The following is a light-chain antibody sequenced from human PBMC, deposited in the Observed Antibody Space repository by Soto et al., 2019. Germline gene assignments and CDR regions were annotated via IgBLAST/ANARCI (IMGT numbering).Light chain of an antibody. CDR3: AAWDDSLSWV. Sequence: QSVLTQPPSASGTPGQRVTISCSGSSSNIGSNTVNWYQQLPGTAPKHLIFSNNQRPSGVPDRFSGSKSGTSASLAISGLQPEDEADYYCAAWDDSLSWVFGGGTKFTVL. V-gene: IGLV1-44*01. CDR1: SSNIGSNT. CDR2: SNN. J-gene: IGLJ3*02.